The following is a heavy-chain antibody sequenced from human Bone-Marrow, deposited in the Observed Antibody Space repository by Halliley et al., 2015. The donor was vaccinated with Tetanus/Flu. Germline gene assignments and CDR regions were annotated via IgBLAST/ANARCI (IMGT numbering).Heavy chain of an antibody. CDR3: ARGLLGQQLVHNAFDI. J-gene: IGHJ3*02. V-gene: IGHV4-34*01. CDR2: INQSRST. Sequence: TLSLTCAVYGGSFSGYYWSWIRQSPGKGLEWIGEINQSRSTNYNPSLTNRVTVSLDTSRNQFSLKLSSVTAADTAVYYCARGLLGQQLVHNAFDIWGQGTLVTVSS. CDR1: GGSFSGYY. D-gene: IGHD6-13*01.